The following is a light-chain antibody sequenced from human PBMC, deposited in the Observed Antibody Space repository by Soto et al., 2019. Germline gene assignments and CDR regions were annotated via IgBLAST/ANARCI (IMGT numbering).Light chain of an antibody. CDR3: QQLYTYPLT. V-gene: IGKV1-9*01. J-gene: IGKJ4*01. CDR2: TAS. CDR1: QGINSY. Sequence: DIPLTQSPSFLSASVGDRVTVTCRASQGINSYLAWYQQKPGKAPKFLIYTASTLQSGVPSRFSGSGSGTEFTLTITSLQPEDFAAYYCQQLYTYPLTFGGGTKVEIK.